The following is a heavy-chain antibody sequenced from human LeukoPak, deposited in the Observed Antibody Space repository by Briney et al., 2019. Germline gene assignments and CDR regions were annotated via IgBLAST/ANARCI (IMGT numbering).Heavy chain of an antibody. CDR3: ARVGYSGSYYVTNPRNYFDY. CDR2: ISYDGSNK. Sequence: GGSLRLSCAASGFTFSSYAMHWVRQAPGKGLEWVAVISYDGSNKYYADSVKGRFTISRDNSKNTLYLQMNSLRAEDTAVYYCARVGYSGSYYVTNPRNYFDYWGQGTLVTVSS. D-gene: IGHD1-26*01. V-gene: IGHV3-30-3*01. CDR1: GFTFSSYA. J-gene: IGHJ4*02.